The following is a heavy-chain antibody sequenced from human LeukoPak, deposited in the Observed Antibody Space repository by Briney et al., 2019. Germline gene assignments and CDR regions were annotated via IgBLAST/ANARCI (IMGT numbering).Heavy chain of an antibody. CDR2: VYHSGDA. CDR1: GFTFTNYW. Sequence: GSLRLSCAASGFTFTNYWMHWVRQSPGKGLEWIGEVYHSGDANYNPSLKSRVTISVDTSKNQFSLKLSSVTAADTAVYYCARGPRIAAADHWFDPWGQGTLVTVSS. J-gene: IGHJ5*02. D-gene: IGHD6-13*01. CDR3: ARGPRIAAADHWFDP. V-gene: IGHV4-4*02.